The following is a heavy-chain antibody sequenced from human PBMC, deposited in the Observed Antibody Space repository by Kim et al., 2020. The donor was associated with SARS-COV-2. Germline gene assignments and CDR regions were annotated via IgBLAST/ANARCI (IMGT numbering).Heavy chain of an antibody. Sequence: GGSLRLSCAASGFTFTPNAMNWVRQAPGKGLEWVSGIGGDEKAYHEDSVRGRFTISRDNSKNTLFLQMNSLRADDTAIYYCAKDIWYFSGNDYWGQGTLVTLSS. J-gene: IGHJ4*02. D-gene: IGHD2-8*01. CDR3: AKDIWYFSGNDY. CDR1: GFTFTPNA. CDR2: IGGDEKA. V-gene: IGHV3-23*01.